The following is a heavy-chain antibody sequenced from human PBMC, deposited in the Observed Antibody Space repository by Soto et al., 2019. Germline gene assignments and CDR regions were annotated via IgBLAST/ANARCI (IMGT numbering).Heavy chain of an antibody. D-gene: IGHD6-19*01. CDR3: VRWLGGSSDY. CDR2: ISSGGNTI. Sequence: GGSLRLSCAASGFTFTSYEMNWVRQAPGKGLEWVSYISSGGNTIYYADSVKGRFTISRDNAKNSPYLQMNSLRAEDTAVYYCVRWLGGSSDYWGQGTLVTVSS. V-gene: IGHV3-48*03. J-gene: IGHJ4*02. CDR1: GFTFTSYE.